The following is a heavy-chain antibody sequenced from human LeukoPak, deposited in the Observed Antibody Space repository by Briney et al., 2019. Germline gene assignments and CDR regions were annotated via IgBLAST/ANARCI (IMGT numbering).Heavy chain of an antibody. CDR1: GYSISSGYY. CDR3: ARVPAYCSGGSCSQSTFDY. J-gene: IGHJ4*02. D-gene: IGHD2-15*01. Sequence: PSETLSLTCTVSGYSISSGYYWGWIRPPPGKGLEWIGSIYHSGSTYYNPSLKSRVTISVDTSKNQFSLKLSSVTAADTAVYYCARVPAYCSGGSCSQSTFDYWGQGTLVTVSS. V-gene: IGHV4-38-2*02. CDR2: IYHSGST.